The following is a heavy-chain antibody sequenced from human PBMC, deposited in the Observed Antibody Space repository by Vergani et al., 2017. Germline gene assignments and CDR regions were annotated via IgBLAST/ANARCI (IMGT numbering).Heavy chain of an antibody. D-gene: IGHD6-13*01. CDR1: GFTFSSYG. J-gene: IGHJ4*02. CDR3: AKDXIAAAGYHMYYFDY. V-gene: IGHV3-30*18. CDR2: ISYDGSNK. Sequence: QVQLVESGGGVVQPGRSLILSCAASGFTFSSYGMHWVRQAPGKGLEWVAVISYDGSNKYYADSVKGRFTISRDNSKNTLYLQMNSLRAEDTAVYYCAKDXIAAAGYHMYYFDYWGQGTLVTVSS.